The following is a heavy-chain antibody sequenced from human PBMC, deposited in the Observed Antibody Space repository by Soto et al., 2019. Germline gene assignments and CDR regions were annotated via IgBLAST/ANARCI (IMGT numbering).Heavy chain of an antibody. Sequence: QVQLVQSGAEVKKPGSSVKVSCKASGGTFSSYAISWVRQAPGQGLEWMGGIIPIFGTANYAQKFQGRVTITADKSTSTAYMELSSLRYEDTAVYYCATKTDHNLGLELDYWGQGTLVTVSS. CDR2: IIPIFGTA. CDR1: GGTFSSYA. D-gene: IGHD1-1*01. V-gene: IGHV1-69*06. CDR3: ATKTDHNLGLELDY. J-gene: IGHJ4*02.